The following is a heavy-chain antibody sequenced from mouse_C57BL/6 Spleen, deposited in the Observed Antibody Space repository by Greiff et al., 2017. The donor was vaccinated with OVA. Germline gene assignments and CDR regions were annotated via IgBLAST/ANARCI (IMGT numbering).Heavy chain of an antibody. CDR1: GYAFSSYW. CDR2: IYPGDGDT. V-gene: IGHV1-80*01. Sequence: QVQLQQSGAELVKPGASVKISCKASGYAFSSYWMNWVKQRPGKGLEWIGQIYPGDGDTNSNGKFKGKATLTADKSSSTAYMQLSSLTSEDSAVYFCATEVTTVDWYFDVWGTGTTVTVSS. J-gene: IGHJ1*03. D-gene: IGHD1-1*01. CDR3: ATEVTTVDWYFDV.